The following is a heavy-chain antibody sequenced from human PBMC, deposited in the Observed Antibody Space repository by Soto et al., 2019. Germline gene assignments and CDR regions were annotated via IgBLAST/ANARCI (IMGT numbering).Heavy chain of an antibody. J-gene: IGHJ4*02. CDR1: GFSLSTSGVG. CDR2: IYWNDDK. V-gene: IGHV2-5*01. D-gene: IGHD5-12*01. Sequence: QITLKESGPTLVKPTQTLTLTCTFSGFSLSTSGVGVGWIRQPPGKALEWLALIYWNDDKRYSPSLKSRLTIAKDTSKNQVVLTMTNIDPVDTATYRCVHGEVAHGYNYFDYWGQGTLVTVSS. CDR3: VHGEVAHGYNYFDY.